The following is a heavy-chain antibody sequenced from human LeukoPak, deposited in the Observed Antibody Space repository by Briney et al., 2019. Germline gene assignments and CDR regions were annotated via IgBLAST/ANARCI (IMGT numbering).Heavy chain of an antibody. CDR3: ARDPGGNYYGMDV. Sequence: SVKVSCKASGGTFSSYAISWVRQAPGQGLEWMGGIIPIFGTANYAQKFQGRVTITADESTSTAYMELSSLRSEDTAVYYYARDPGGNYYGMDVWGQGTTVTVSS. V-gene: IGHV1-69*13. J-gene: IGHJ6*02. CDR2: IIPIFGTA. CDR1: GGTFSSYA. D-gene: IGHD3-10*01.